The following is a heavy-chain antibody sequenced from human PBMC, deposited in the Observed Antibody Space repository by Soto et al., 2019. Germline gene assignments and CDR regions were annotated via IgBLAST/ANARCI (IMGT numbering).Heavy chain of an antibody. J-gene: IGHJ4*02. D-gene: IGHD3-10*01. Sequence: LAPGQGLEWMGCINPYSGTTNYGENFEGRVTVTRDTSLSTVYMELDRLRSDDTAVYYLARRQEMGTYSRVLADGGQGTLVTVPS. CDR2: INPYSGTT. V-gene: IGHV1-2*02. CDR3: ARRQEMGTYSRVLAD.